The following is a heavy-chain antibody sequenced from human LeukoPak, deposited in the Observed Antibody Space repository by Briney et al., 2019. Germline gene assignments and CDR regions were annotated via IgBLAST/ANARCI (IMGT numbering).Heavy chain of an antibody. J-gene: IGHJ4*02. CDR1: GGSISSGDYY. CDR2: IYDSGTT. D-gene: IGHD5-18*01. Sequence: ASETLSLTCTVSGGSISSGDYYWSWIRQPPGKGLEWIGYIYDSGTTSYNPSLKSRVTISVDTSESQFSLNLSSVTAADTAVYYCARGIYYFDYWGQGTLVTVSS. CDR3: ARGIYYFDY. V-gene: IGHV4-30-4*01.